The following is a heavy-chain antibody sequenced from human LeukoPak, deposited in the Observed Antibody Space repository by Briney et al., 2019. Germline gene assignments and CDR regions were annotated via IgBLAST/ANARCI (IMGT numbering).Heavy chain of an antibody. V-gene: IGHV4-39*01. CDR3: ARRAAAGSNFDY. CDR2: IFYSGST. D-gene: IGHD6-13*01. CDR1: GDSISSSSYY. J-gene: IGHJ4*02. Sequence: SETLSLTCTVSGDSISSSSYYWGWIRQPPGKGLEWIGSIFYSGSTYYNPSLKSRVTISVDTSKNQFSLKVTSVTAADTAVYSCARRAAAGSNFDYWGQGTLVTVSS.